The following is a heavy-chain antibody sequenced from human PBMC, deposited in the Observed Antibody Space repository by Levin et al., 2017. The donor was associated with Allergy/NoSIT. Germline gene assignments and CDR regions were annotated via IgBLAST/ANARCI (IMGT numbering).Heavy chain of an antibody. J-gene: IGHJ4*02. V-gene: IGHV3-21*01. D-gene: IGHD6-13*01. CDR1: GFTFSSYS. CDR3: ARGLTAAEVDY. CDR2: ISSGSSYI. Sequence: GGSLRLSCAASGFTFSSYSMNWVRQAPGKGLEWVSSISSGSSYIYYADSVKGRFAISRDNAKNSLYLQMNSLRAEDTAVYYCARGLTAAEVDYWGQGTLVTVSS.